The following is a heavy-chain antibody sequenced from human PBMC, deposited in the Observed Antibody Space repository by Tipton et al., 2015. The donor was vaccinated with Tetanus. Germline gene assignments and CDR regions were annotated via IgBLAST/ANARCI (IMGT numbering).Heavy chain of an antibody. V-gene: IGHV1-69*06. CDR1: GNTFSSST. CDR2: IVPLFGSA. J-gene: IGHJ3*02. CDR3: ATVGAGLRRREGPLDS. D-gene: IGHD1-1*01. Sequence: QLVQSGPEVKKPGSSMRLSCKASGNTFSSSTLSWVRQAPGHGLEWMGMIVPLFGSAYYAQKFQDRVTITADKSASTAYLDLRSLKSDDPAVYYCATVGAGLRRREGPLDSWGQGTMVTVSS.